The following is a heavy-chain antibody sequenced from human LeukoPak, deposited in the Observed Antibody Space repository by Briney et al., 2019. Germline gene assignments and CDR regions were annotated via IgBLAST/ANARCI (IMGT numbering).Heavy chain of an antibody. V-gene: IGHV3-11*01. CDR3: ARDFIVVVPAAPLDYYYYYGMDV. CDR1: GFTFSDYY. Sequence: GGSLRLSCAASGFTFSDYYMSWIRQAPGKGLEWVSYISSSGSTIYYADSVKGRFTISRDNAKNSLYLQMNSLRAEDTAVYYCARDFIVVVPAAPLDYYYYYGMDVWGQGTTVTVSS. D-gene: IGHD2-2*01. J-gene: IGHJ6*02. CDR2: ISSSGSTI.